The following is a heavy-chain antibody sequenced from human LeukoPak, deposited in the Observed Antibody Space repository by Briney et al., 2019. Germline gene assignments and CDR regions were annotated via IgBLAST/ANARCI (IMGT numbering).Heavy chain of an antibody. V-gene: IGHV4-61*09. CDR3: ARVYSGSYFGVYYYYYMDV. J-gene: IGHJ6*03. D-gene: IGHD1-26*01. CDR2: IYTSGST. CDR1: GGSISSGSYD. Sequence: SETLSLTCTVSGGSISSGSYDWYWIRQPAGKGLEWIGHIYTSGSTNYNPSLKSRVTMSVDTSKNQFSLKLSSVTAADTAVYYCARVYSGSYFGVYYYYYMDVWGKGTTVTISS.